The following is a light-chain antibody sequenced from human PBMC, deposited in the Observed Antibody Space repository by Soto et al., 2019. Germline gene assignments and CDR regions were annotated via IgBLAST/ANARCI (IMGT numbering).Light chain of an antibody. V-gene: IGLV2-8*01. CDR1: GSDVGTYNF. CDR2: EAT. J-gene: IGLJ1*01. Sequence: QSVLTQPPSASGSPGQSVPISCTGTGSDVGTYNFVSWYQQHPGKAPKLLIYEATKRPSGVPDRFSGSKSGNTASLTVSGLQAEDEAEYFCSSYTGDRHFYVFGTGTKVTVL. CDR3: SSYTGDRHFYV.